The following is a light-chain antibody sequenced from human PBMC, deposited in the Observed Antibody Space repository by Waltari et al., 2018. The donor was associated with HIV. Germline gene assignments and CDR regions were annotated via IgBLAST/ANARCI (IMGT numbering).Light chain of an antibody. J-gene: IGKJ4*01. CDR1: QGVSIK. V-gene: IGKV3-15*01. CDR2: GAS. CDR3: QQYNDWPLT. Sequence: EVVMTQSPATLSVSTGERATLSCRASQGVSIKLAWHQQKPGQAPRLLIYGASTRATGIPSRFSGSVAGTEFTLTISSLQSEDFAVYYCQQYNDWPLTFGGGTKVEIK.